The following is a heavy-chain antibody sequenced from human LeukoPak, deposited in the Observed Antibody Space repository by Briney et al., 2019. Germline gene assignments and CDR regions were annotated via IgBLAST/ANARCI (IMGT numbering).Heavy chain of an antibody. J-gene: IGHJ4*02. D-gene: IGHD2-15*01. V-gene: IGHV4-34*01. CDR1: GGSFNDYF. Sequence: SETLSLTCAVSGGSFNDYFWTWIRQTPGTGLEWIGEINHGGNTYYNPSLKSRLTMSVDTSKNHFSLNLTSVTAADTALYYCARARKIFCSGSSCYPRFDYWGQGTLVTVSS. CDR3: ARARKIFCSGSSCYPRFDY. CDR2: INHGGNT.